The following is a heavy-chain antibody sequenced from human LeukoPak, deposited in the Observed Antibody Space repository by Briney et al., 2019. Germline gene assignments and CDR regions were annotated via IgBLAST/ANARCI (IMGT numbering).Heavy chain of an antibody. CDR3: AREAATVGYYYYYMDV. J-gene: IGHJ6*03. V-gene: IGHV3-30*03. Sequence: GGSLRLSCAASGLTYSNNGMHWVRQAPGKGLEWVAVISHEGRNKYYAESVKGRFTISRDNSKNTLSLQMSSLRAEDTAVYYCAREAATVGYYYYYMDVWGKGTTVTVSS. D-gene: IGHD4-23*01. CDR2: ISHEGRNK. CDR1: GLTYSNNG.